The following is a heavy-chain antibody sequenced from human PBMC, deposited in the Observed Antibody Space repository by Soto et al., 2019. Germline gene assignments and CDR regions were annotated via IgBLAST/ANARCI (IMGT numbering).Heavy chain of an antibody. CDR2: MNQDGSEK. CDR1: GFTFSYYW. D-gene: IGHD4-17*01. V-gene: IGHV3-7*05. CDR3: ARPSRTETNAY. J-gene: IGHJ4*02. Sequence: GGSLRLSCAASGFTFSYYWMSWVRQAPGKGLEWVATMNQDGSEKYYVDSVKGRFTISRDNAKNSLYLQMNSLRAEDTAVYYCARPSRTETNAYWGLGTLVTVSS.